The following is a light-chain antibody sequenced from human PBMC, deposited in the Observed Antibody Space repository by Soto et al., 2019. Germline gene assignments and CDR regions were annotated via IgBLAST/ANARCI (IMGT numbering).Light chain of an antibody. CDR3: QQYYTWPS. CDR1: QRVSPN. CDR2: GAS. Sequence: EILMSQSPGTLSVSTGERATLSCRASQRVSPNVAWYQQRPGQAPRLLIHGASTRATGIPGRFSGSGSGTEFTLTISSLESEDFAVYYCQQYYTWPSFGQGTRLEIK. J-gene: IGKJ5*01. V-gene: IGKV3-15*01.